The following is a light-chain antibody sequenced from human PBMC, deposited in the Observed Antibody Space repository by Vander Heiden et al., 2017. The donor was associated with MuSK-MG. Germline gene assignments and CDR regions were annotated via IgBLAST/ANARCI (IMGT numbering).Light chain of an antibody. V-gene: IGKV1-39*01. J-gene: IGKJ1*01. CDR3: QQSDRTPWT. Sequence: DIQMTQSPSSLSASIGGRVTITCRASQPISRHLNWFQQKPGKPPKLLMYAASSLHSGVPSSFSGSGSGTAFTLTISKLQPEDSATYYCQQSDRTPWTFGQGTKVEI. CDR1: QPISRH. CDR2: AAS.